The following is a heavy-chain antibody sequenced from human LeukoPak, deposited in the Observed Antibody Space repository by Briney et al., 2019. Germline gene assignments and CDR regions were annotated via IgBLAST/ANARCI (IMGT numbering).Heavy chain of an antibody. Sequence: ASVKVSCKASGYTFTSYAMNWVRQAPGQGVEWMGWINTNTGNPTYAQGFTGRFVFSLDTSVSTAYLQISSLKAEDTAVYYCASNLLRYFDWSRRIDAFDIWGQGTMVTVSS. CDR2: INTNTGNP. CDR3: ASNLLRYFDWSRRIDAFDI. CDR1: GYTFTSYA. D-gene: IGHD3-9*01. V-gene: IGHV7-4-1*02. J-gene: IGHJ3*02.